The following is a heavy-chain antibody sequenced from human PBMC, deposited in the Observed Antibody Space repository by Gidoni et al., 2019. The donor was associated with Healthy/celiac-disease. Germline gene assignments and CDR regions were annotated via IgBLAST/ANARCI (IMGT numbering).Heavy chain of an antibody. CDR3: ARARSLGRDWFDP. J-gene: IGHJ5*02. V-gene: IGHV1-69*06. Sequence: GLEWMGGIIPIFGTANYAQKFQGRVTITADKATSTAYMELSSLRSEDTAVYYCARARSLGRDWFDPWGQGTLVTVSS. D-gene: IGHD3-16*01. CDR2: IIPIFGTA.